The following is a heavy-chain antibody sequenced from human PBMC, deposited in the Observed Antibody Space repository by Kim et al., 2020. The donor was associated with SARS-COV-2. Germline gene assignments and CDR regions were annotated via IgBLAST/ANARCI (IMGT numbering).Heavy chain of an antibody. CDR1: GGSISSYY. Sequence: SETLSLTCTVSGGSISSYYWSWIRQPPGKGLEWIGYIYYSGSTNYSPSLKSRVTISVDTSKNQFSLKLSSVTAAATAVYYCARAYYDILTGYGAFDIWGQGTMVAVSS. D-gene: IGHD3-9*01. V-gene: IGHV4-59*01. CDR2: IYYSGST. CDR3: ARAYYDILTGYGAFDI. J-gene: IGHJ3*02.